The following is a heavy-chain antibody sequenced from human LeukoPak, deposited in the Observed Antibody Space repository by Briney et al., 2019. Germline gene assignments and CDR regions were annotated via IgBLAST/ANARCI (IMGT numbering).Heavy chain of an antibody. D-gene: IGHD6-13*01. CDR3: ARVGHSSSWYHFDY. CDR1: GGSISSSTYY. Sequence: SETLSFTCSVSGGSISSSTYYWGWIRQPPGKGLEWIGSIYYSGSTYYNPSLKSRVTISVDTSKNQFSLKLSSVTAADTAVYYCARVGHSSSWYHFDYWGQGTLVTVSS. J-gene: IGHJ4*02. V-gene: IGHV4-39*01. CDR2: IYYSGST.